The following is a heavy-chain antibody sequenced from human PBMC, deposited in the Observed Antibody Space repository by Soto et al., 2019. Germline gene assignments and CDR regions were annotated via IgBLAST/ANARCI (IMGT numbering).Heavy chain of an antibody. Sequence: QVQLVESGGGVVQPGRSLRLSCAASGFTFSSYGMHWVRQAPGKGLEWVAVISYDGSNKYYADSVKGLFTISRDNSKNTLYLQMNSLRAEDTAVYYCAKDLGHGGRGAFDIWGQGTMVTVSS. J-gene: IGHJ3*02. CDR2: ISYDGSNK. D-gene: IGHD7-27*01. CDR3: AKDLGHGGRGAFDI. CDR1: GFTFSSYG. V-gene: IGHV3-30*18.